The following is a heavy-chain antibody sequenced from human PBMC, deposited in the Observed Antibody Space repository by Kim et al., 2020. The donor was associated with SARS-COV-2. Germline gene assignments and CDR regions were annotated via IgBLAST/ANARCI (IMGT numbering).Heavy chain of an antibody. CDR3: ARHGIAAAGFDP. V-gene: IGHV4-39*01. Sequence: SETLSLTCTVSGGSISSSSYYWGWIRQPPGKGLEWIGSIYYSGSTYYNPSLKSRVTISVDTSKNQFSLKLSSVTAADTAVYYCARHGIAAAGFDPWGQGTLVTVSS. CDR2: IYYSGST. D-gene: IGHD6-13*01. CDR1: GGSISSSSYY. J-gene: IGHJ5*02.